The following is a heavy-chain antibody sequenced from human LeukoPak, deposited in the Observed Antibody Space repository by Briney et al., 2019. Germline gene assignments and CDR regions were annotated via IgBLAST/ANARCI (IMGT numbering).Heavy chain of an antibody. D-gene: IGHD3-22*01. CDR1: GFTFSSYS. Sequence: GGSLRLSCAASGFTFSSYSMNWVRQAPGKGLEWVSSISSSSSYIYYADSVKGRFTISRDNAKNSLYLQMNSLRTDDTAVYYCGRDSTIGYYWTVWGQGTLVIVSS. V-gene: IGHV3-21*04. J-gene: IGHJ4*02. CDR3: GRDSTIGYYWTV. CDR2: ISSSSSYI.